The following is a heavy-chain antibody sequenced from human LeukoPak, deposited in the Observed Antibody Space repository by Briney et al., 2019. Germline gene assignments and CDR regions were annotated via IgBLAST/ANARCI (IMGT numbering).Heavy chain of an antibody. CDR1: GGSISSGDYY. Sequence: SETLSLTCTVSGGSISSGDYYRSWIRQPPGKGLEWIGYIYYSGSTYYNPSLKSRVTISVDTSKNQFSLKLSSVTAADTAVYYCARAYNFDWLLLPHLDYYYHYYMDVWGKGTTVTVSS. J-gene: IGHJ6*03. CDR3: ARAYNFDWLLLPHLDYYYHYYMDV. D-gene: IGHD3-9*01. V-gene: IGHV4-30-4*01. CDR2: IYYSGST.